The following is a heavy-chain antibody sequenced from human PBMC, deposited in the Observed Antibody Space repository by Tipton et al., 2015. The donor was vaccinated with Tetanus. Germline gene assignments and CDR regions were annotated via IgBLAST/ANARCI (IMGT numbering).Heavy chain of an antibody. CDR3: ARDRGLTTSGGIGMDV. V-gene: IGHV4-61*01. J-gene: IGHJ6*02. CDR1: GGSISSSRYY. D-gene: IGHD4-17*01. CDR2: IYYSGST. Sequence: TLSLTCIVSGGSISSSRYYWSWIRQPPGKGLEWIGYIYYSGSTNYNPSLKSRVTISVDTSKNQFSLKLTSVTAADTAVYYCARDRGLTTSGGIGMDVWGQGTTVTVSS.